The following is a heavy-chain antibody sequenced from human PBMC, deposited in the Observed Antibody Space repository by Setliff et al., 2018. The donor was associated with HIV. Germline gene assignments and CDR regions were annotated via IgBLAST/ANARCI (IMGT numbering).Heavy chain of an antibody. CDR1: GGSISTNSYY. Sequence: SETLSLTCTVSGGSISTNSYYWGWIRQPPRKGLEWIGRICYRGNTYYNPSLKSRLTISVDTSKNQFSLKLSSVTAADTAVYYCARLRITMIMMLNYFDYWGQGTLVTVSS. CDR2: ICYRGNT. V-gene: IGHV4-39*01. D-gene: IGHD3-22*01. CDR3: ARLRITMIMMLNYFDY. J-gene: IGHJ4*02.